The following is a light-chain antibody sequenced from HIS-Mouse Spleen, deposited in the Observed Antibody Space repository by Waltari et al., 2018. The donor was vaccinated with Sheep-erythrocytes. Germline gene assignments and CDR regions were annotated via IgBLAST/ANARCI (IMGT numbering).Light chain of an antibody. CDR1: SSTFGGLNF. CDR2: EVS. J-gene: IGLJ3*02. CDR3: SSYAGSNNWV. Sequence: QSALTQPPSAPGSPVQSFTISCMENSSTFGGLNFVPWYKQHPDNAPKVITDEVSQRTSGDPDRFSGSKSGNTASLTVSGLQAEDEADYYCSSYAGSNNWVFGGGTKLTVL. V-gene: IGLV2-8*01.